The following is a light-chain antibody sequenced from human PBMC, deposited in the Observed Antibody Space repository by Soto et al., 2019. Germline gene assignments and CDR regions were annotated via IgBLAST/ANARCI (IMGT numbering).Light chain of an antibody. J-gene: IGKJ5*01. CDR2: GAS. Sequence: EIVLTQSPGTLSLSPGERATLXXRASQSVSNNYLAWYQQKPGQAPRLXXYGASTRATGIPARFSGSGSGTEFTLTISSLQSEDFAVYYCQQYNNWPPITFGQGTRLEIK. CDR3: QQYNNWPPIT. V-gene: IGKV3-15*01. CDR1: QSVSNN.